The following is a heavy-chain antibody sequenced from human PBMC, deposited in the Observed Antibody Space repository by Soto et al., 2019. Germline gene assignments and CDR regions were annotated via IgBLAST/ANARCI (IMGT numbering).Heavy chain of an antibody. V-gene: IGHV1-18*01. CDR3: GRDEAGSSWLIDY. J-gene: IGHJ4*02. CDR2: IRVKNGNT. D-gene: IGHD6-13*01. CDR1: GYTFSNYG. Sequence: QVQLVQSGDEVKKPGASVKVSCEASGYTFSNYGISWVRQAPGQGLEWMGWIRVKNGNTKYAQNLQDRVTMTRDTSTRTAYMELRSLRSDDTALYYCGRDEAGSSWLIDYWGQGTLVTVSS.